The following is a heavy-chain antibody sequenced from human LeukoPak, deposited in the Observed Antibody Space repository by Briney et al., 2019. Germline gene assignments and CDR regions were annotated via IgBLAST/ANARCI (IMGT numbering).Heavy chain of an antibody. CDR2: IYYSGST. V-gene: IGHV4-39*01. Sequence: SETLSLTCTVSGGSISSSSHYWAWIRQPPGKGLEWIGSIYYSGSTYHNPSLKSRLTISVDTSENQNQFSLKLSSVTAADTAVYYCARQGLEDYFDYWGQGTLVTVSS. CDR3: ARQGLEDYFDY. CDR1: GGSISSSSHY. J-gene: IGHJ4*02. D-gene: IGHD1-1*01.